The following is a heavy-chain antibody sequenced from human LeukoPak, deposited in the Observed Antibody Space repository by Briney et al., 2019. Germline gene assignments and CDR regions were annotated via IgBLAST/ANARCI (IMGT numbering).Heavy chain of an antibody. J-gene: IGHJ4*02. D-gene: IGHD6-19*01. Sequence: NPSETLSLTCAVYGGSFSGYYWSWICQPPGKGLEWIGEINHSGSTNYNPSLKSRVTISVDTSKNQFSLKLSSVTAADTAVYYCARGAVAEDSYFDYWGQGTLVTVSS. CDR2: INHSGST. CDR1: GGSFSGYY. CDR3: ARGAVAEDSYFDY. V-gene: IGHV4-34*01.